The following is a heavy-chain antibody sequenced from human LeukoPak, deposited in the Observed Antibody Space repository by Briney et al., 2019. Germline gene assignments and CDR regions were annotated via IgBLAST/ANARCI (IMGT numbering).Heavy chain of an antibody. J-gene: IGHJ4*02. CDR3: TRDRTTITLFEL. CDR2: ISPDGSTT. D-gene: IGHD4-11*01. Sequence: PGGSLRLSCAASGFSISSYWMHWVRQVPRKGLVWVSRISPDGSTTGYADSVKGRFTASRDNARNTLYLQINSLRAEDSAVYYCTRDRTTITLFELWGQGTLVTVSS. V-gene: IGHV3-74*01. CDR1: GFSISSYW.